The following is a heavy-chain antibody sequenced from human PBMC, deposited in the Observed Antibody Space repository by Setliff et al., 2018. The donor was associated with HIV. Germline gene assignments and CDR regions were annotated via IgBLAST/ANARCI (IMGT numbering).Heavy chain of an antibody. J-gene: IGHJ4*02. CDR1: GGSVSSGSYY. V-gene: IGHV4-61*02. CDR3: ARFVFGSGYYFDY. D-gene: IGHD3-22*01. CDR2: IYTSGST. Sequence: SETLSLTCTVSGGSVSSGSYYWSWIRQPAGKGLEWIGRIYTSGSTYYNPSLKSRVTISVDTSKNQFSLKLSSVTAADTAVYYCARFVFGSGYYFDYWGQGTLVTVSS.